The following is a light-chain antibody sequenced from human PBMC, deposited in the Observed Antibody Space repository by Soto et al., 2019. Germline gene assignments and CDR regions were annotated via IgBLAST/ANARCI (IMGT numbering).Light chain of an antibody. Sequence: IQITQSPYSLSAAVGDRVTITCRAGLSSSSYLNWYQQKPGKAPNLLISAASSLEGRVPSRFSGSGSGTDFTLTITSLQPEDFATYYCPQSYSIPWTVGQGTKVDSK. CDR3: PQSYSIPWT. CDR2: AAS. V-gene: IGKV1-39*01. J-gene: IGKJ1*01. CDR1: LSSSSY.